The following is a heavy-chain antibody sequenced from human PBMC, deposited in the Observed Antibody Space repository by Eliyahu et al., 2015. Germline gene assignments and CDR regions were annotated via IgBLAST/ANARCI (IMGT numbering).Heavy chain of an antibody. V-gene: IGHV3-23*01. J-gene: IGHJ5*01. Sequence: EVQLLESGGGFVRPGGSLKLSCAAXGFRFSGYGMNGVRQAPGRGLEWVSGVSSSGFDTYYADSVKGRFTISRDNSKNMVYLQMNRLRAEDAAVYFCAKAGTGTTGWFDSWGQGTLVTVST. CDR2: VSSSGFDT. CDR1: GFRFSGYG. D-gene: IGHD4-17*01. CDR3: AKAGTGTTGWFDS.